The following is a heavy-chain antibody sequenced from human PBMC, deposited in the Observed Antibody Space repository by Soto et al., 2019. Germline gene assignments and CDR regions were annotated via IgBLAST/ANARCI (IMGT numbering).Heavy chain of an antibody. Sequence: QVQLVQSGAEVKKPGASVKVSCKVSGYTLTELSMHWLRQAPGKGLEWMGGFDPEDGETIYAQKFQGRVTMTEDTSTDTAYMELSSLRSEDTAVYYCATDGYSSSWNYYYYGMDVWGQGTTVTVSS. CDR3: ATDGYSSSWNYYYYGMDV. D-gene: IGHD6-13*01. V-gene: IGHV1-24*01. CDR1: GYTLTELS. J-gene: IGHJ6*02. CDR2: FDPEDGET.